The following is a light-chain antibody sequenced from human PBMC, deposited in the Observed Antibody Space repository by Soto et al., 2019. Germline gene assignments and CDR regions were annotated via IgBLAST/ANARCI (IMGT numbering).Light chain of an antibody. CDR1: QGISSY. J-gene: IGKJ1*01. V-gene: IGKV1-9*01. CDR3: QQLNSYPPGT. CDR2: AAS. Sequence: DLPLTQSPSFLSASVGDRVTITCRASQGISSYLAWYQQKPGKAPKLLIYAASTLQSGVPSRFSGSGSGTEFTLTISSLQPEDFATYYCQQLNSYPPGTFGQGTKVEIK.